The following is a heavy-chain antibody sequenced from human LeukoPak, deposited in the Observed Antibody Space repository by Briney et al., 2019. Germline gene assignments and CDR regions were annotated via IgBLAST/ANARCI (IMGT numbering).Heavy chain of an antibody. CDR1: GYTFTSYY. D-gene: IGHD3-10*01. CDR2: INPSGGST. V-gene: IGHV1-46*01. Sequence: ASVKVACKASGYTFTSYYMHWVRQAPGQGLEWMGIINPSGGSTSYAQKFQGRVTMTRDTSTSTVYMELSSLRSEDTAVYYCARGLPIYYYGSGSHFDPWGQGTLVTVSS. CDR3: ARGLPIYYYGSGSHFDP. J-gene: IGHJ5*02.